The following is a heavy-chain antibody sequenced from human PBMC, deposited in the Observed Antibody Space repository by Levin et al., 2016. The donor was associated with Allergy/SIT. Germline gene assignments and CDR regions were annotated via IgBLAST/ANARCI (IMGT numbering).Heavy chain of an antibody. J-gene: IGHJ4*02. V-gene: IGHV4-4*02. D-gene: IGHD2-2*01. CDR3: ARGSTSCYD. CDR2: IYYSGDT. CDR1: GDSISSNNW. Sequence: GSLRLSCAVSGDSISSNNWWSWVRQPPGKGLEWIGYIYYSGDTNYNPSLKSRLTISLDTSKNQFSLKLNSVTAADTAVYHCARGSTSCYDWGQGTLVTVSS.